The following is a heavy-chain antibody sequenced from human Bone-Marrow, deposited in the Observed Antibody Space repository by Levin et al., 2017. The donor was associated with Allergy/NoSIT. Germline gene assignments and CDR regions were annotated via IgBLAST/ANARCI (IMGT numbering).Heavy chain of an antibody. CDR2: IKSKADGETT. D-gene: IGHD2-2*01. Sequence: GGSLRLSCAASGLSFSAAWMGWVRQRPGKGLEWVGRIKSKADGETTDHAAPVQGRFTISRDDSKDTLYLQMNSLRTEDTAIYYCNTDYQYYGMDAWGQGTTVTVSS. CDR3: NTDYQYYGMDA. J-gene: IGHJ6*02. CDR1: GLSFSAAW. V-gene: IGHV3-15*01.